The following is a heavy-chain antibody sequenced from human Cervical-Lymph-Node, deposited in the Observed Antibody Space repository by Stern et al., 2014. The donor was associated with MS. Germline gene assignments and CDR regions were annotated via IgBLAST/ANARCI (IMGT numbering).Heavy chain of an antibody. J-gene: IGHJ4*02. CDR3: AHRDDWQLDFAY. V-gene: IGHV2-5*02. Sequence: VTLRESGPTLVIPTQTLTLTCTFSGFSLTTNGVAVGWIRPPPGKALEWLALIYWDDDTRYSPSLKSRLTITKDTSKNQVLLTMTNVEPVDTATYYCAHRDDWQLDFAYWGQGILVTVSS. D-gene: IGHD6-6*01. CDR2: IYWDDDT. CDR1: GFSLTTNGVA.